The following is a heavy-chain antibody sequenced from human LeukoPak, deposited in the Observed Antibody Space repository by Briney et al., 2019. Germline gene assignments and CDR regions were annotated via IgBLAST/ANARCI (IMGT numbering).Heavy chain of an antibody. CDR2: IYYSGST. Sequence: PSETLSLTCTVSGGSISSSSYYWGWIRQPPGKGLEWIGSIYYSGSTYYNPSLKSRVTISVDTSKNQFSLKLSSVTAADTAVYYCASSGTRLERHTYYFDYWGQGTLVTVSS. CDR1: GGSISSSSYY. V-gene: IGHV4-39*01. D-gene: IGHD1-1*01. CDR3: ASSGTRLERHTYYFDY. J-gene: IGHJ4*02.